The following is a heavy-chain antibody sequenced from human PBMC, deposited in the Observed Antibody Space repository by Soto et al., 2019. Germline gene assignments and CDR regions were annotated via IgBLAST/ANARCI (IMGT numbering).Heavy chain of an antibody. J-gene: IGHJ4*02. CDR1: GGSISSGGYY. V-gene: IGHV4-31*03. CDR2: IYYSGST. Sequence: QVQLQESGPGLVKPSQTLSLTCTVSGGSISSGGYYWSWIRQHPGKGLEWIGYIYYSGSTYYNPSLKSRVTIAVDTSKNQFSLKLSSVTAADTAVYYCARGPRGELLPVYYFDYWGQGTLVTVSS. D-gene: IGHD1-26*01. CDR3: ARGPRGELLPVYYFDY.